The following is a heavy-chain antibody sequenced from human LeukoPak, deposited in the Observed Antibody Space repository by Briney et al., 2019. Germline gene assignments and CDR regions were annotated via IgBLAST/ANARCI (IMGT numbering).Heavy chain of an antibody. D-gene: IGHD6-13*01. CDR3: ARGQSSSWYGCFDY. Sequence: GGSLTLSCAASGFTFRSFSMNWVSQAPGKGLEWVSYITSSSSTIYYADSVKGRFTISRDNAKNSLYLQMNSLRAEDTAVYYCARGQSSSWYGCFDYWGQGTLVTVSS. CDR1: GFTFRSFS. V-gene: IGHV3-48*04. CDR2: ITSSSSTI. J-gene: IGHJ4*02.